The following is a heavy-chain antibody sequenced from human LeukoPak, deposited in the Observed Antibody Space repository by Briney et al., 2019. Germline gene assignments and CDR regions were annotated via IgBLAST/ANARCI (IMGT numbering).Heavy chain of an antibody. D-gene: IGHD3-16*01. CDR2: INHNGNVN. CDR1: GFTFSSYW. CDR3: ARGGGLDV. J-gene: IGHJ6*02. V-gene: IGHV3-7*03. Sequence: GGSLRLSCAASGFTFSSYWMIWARQAPGKGLEWVASINHNGNVNYYVDSVKGRFTISRDNAKNSLYLQMSNLRAEDTAVYFCARGGGLDVWGQGATVTVSS.